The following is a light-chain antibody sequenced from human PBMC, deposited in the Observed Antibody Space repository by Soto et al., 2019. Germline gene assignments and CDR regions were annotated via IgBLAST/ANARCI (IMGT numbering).Light chain of an antibody. V-gene: IGKV3-20*01. J-gene: IGKJ4*01. CDR3: QQYYSSPLT. Sequence: EIVLTQSPGTLSLSPGERATLSCRASQSVSRSFLAWYQQKPGQAPRLLIYGASSRATGIPARFSGSGSGTDFTLTISILEPEDFAVYYCQQYYSSPLTFGGGTKVEIK. CDR2: GAS. CDR1: QSVSRSF.